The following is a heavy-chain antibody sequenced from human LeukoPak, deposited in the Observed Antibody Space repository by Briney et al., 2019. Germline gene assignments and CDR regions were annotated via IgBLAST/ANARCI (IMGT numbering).Heavy chain of an antibody. CDR2: IWYDGINK. CDR3: TRERKSGIAAFDY. D-gene: IGHD6-13*01. J-gene: IGHJ4*02. V-gene: IGHV3-33*01. Sequence: PGGSLRLSCAASGFTFSSYGMHWVRQAPGKGLEWVAVIWYDGINKFHADSVRGRFTISRDNSKNTVYLQMNSLRAEDTAVYYCTRERKSGIAAFDYWGQGTLVTVSS. CDR1: GFTFSSYG.